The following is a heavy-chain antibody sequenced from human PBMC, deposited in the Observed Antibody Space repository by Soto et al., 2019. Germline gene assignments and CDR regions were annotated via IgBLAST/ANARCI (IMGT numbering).Heavy chain of an antibody. J-gene: IGHJ6*03. CDR2: IYYTGST. V-gene: IGHV4-59*01. CDR3: ARGTDYYYVDV. Sequence: QVHLQESGPGLVKPSETLSLTCIVSGGSISNYYWSWIRQPPGKGLEWIGYIYYTGSTSYNPSLKSRVTISVDTSKNQVSLKLSSVTAADTAVYFCARGTDYYYVDVWGKGTTVTVSS. CDR1: GGSISNYY.